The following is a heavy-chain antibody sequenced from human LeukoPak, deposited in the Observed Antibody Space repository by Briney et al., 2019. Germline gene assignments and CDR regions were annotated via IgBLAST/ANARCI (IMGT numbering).Heavy chain of an antibody. CDR1: GVTFSSYR. V-gene: IGHV3-48*04. CDR3: ARDTRALYSDSSGLPKGVDL. Sequence: GGSLRLSCAASGVTFSSYRMNWVRQAPGKGLGWVSCISSSSSTVYYAESLKGRFTISRDNAQNSLYLQMSSLRAEDTAVYYCARDTRALYSDSSGLPKGVDLWGRGTLVTASS. J-gene: IGHJ2*01. D-gene: IGHD3-22*01. CDR2: ISSSSSTV.